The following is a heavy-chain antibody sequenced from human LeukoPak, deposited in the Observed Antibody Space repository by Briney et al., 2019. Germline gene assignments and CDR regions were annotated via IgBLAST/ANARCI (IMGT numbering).Heavy chain of an antibody. D-gene: IGHD2-2*01. CDR3: ASLDCSSTSCPFDY. Sequence: ASVKVSCKASGYTFTGYYMHWVRQSPGQGLEWMGWINPNSGGTNYAQKFQGRVAMTRDTSISTAYMELSRLRSDDTAVYYCASLDCSSTSCPFDYWGQGTLVTVSP. J-gene: IGHJ4*02. CDR1: GYTFTGYY. V-gene: IGHV1-2*02. CDR2: INPNSGGT.